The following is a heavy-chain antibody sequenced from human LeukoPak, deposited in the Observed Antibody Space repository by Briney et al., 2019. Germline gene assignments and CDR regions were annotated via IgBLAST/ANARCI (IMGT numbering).Heavy chain of an antibody. V-gene: IGHV3-64*01. D-gene: IGHD2-2*01. CDR3: TRRGYCSSTSCYVRGGDYYYYMDV. J-gene: IGHJ6*03. CDR2: INTNGGYT. Sequence: GGSLRLSCAASGFTFSSYAMHWVRQAPGKGLEYVSAINTNGGYTYYANSVKGRFTISRDNSNNTLYLEMGSLRAEDMAVYYCTRRGYCSSTSCYVRGGDYYYYMDVWGKGTTVTVSS. CDR1: GFTFSSYA.